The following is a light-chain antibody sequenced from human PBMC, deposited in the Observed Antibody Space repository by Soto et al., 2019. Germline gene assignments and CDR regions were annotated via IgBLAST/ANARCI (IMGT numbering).Light chain of an antibody. CDR1: SGHSSYA. Sequence: QLVLTQSPSASASLGASVKLTCTLSSGHSSYAIAWYQQQPEKGPRYLMNLNSDGSHRKGDGIPDRFSGSSSGAEHYLTISSLQSEDEADYYCQTWGTGAWVFGGGTKLTVL. CDR3: QTWGTGAWV. V-gene: IGLV4-69*01. J-gene: IGLJ3*02. CDR2: LNSDGSH.